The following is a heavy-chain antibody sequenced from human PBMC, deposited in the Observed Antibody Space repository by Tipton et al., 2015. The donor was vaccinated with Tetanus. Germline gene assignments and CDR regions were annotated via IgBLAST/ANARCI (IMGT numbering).Heavy chain of an antibody. D-gene: IGHD3-22*01. V-gene: IGHV3-23*01. CDR2: ISGSGGGT. CDR1: GFTFSNYA. J-gene: IGHJ4*02. CDR3: AKDRCDSSGYYYLWYY. Sequence: SLRLSCAASGFTFSNYAMAWVRQAPGKGLEWVSAISGSGGGTYYADSVKGRFIISRDNSKNTLYLQMNSLRAEDTAVYYCAKDRCDSSGYYYLWYYLGQGTLVTVSS.